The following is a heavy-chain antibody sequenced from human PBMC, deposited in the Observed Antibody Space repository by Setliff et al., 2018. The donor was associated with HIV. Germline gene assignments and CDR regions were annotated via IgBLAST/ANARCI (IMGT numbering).Heavy chain of an antibody. CDR2: INHSGST. CDR3: ARCSVGWSREENPRPDGAFHI. D-gene: IGHD3-3*01. J-gene: IGHJ3*02. V-gene: IGHV4-34*01. CDR1: GGSFSGYY. Sequence: SETLSLTCAVYGGSFSGYYWSWIRQPPGKGLEWIGEINHSGSTNYNPSLKSRVTISVDRSKNQFSLKLSSVTAADTAVYYCARCSVGWSREENPRPDGAFHIWGQGSMVTVSS.